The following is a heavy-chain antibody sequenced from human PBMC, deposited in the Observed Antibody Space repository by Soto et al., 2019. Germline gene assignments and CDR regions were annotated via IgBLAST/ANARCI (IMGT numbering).Heavy chain of an antibody. CDR2: IWYDGSNK. J-gene: IGHJ4*02. CDR1: GFTFSSYG. Sequence: GGSLRLSCAASGFTFSSYGMHWVRQAPGKGLEWVAVIWYDGSNKYYADSVKGRLTISRDNSKNTLYLQMNSLRAEDTAVYYCARDSQATAPEVEMATTGGFDYWGQGTLVTVSS. D-gene: IGHD1-1*01. V-gene: IGHV3-33*01. CDR3: ARDSQATAPEVEMATTGGFDY.